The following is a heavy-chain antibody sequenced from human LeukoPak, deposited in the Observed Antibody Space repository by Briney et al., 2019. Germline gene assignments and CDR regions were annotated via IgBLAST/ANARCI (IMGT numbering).Heavy chain of an antibody. CDR2: ISGGGGNT. Sequence: GGSLRLSCAAFVFSFSSYGMTWVRQAPGKGLEWVSSISGGGGNTYYADSVKGRFTISRDNPKNKVYLQMNSLRAEDTAVYYCAKEWDYWGQGTLVTVSS. CDR1: VFSFSSYG. CDR3: AKEWDY. J-gene: IGHJ4*02. V-gene: IGHV3-23*01.